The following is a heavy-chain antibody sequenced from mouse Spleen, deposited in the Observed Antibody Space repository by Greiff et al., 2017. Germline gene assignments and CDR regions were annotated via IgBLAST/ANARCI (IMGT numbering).Heavy chain of an antibody. J-gene: IGHJ4*01. CDR3: TRIYYYGSSVAMDY. CDR2: IYPGNSDT. Sequence: EVQVVESGTVLARPGASVKMSCKASGYTFTSYWMHWVKQRPGQGLEWIGAIYPGNSDTSYNQKFKGKAKLTAVTSTSTAYMELSSLTNEDSAVYYCTRIYYYGSSVAMDYWGQGTSVTVSS. D-gene: IGHD1-1*01. CDR1: GYTFTSYW. V-gene: IGHV1-5*01.